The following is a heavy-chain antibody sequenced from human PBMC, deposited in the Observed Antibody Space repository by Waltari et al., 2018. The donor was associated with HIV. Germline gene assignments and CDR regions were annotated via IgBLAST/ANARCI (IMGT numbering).Heavy chain of an antibody. D-gene: IGHD2-2*02. V-gene: IGHV4-34*01. Sequence: QVQLQQWGAGLLKPSETLSLTCAVYGGSFSGYYWSWIRQPPGKGLEWIGEINHSGSTNYNPSLKSRVTISVDTSKNQFSLKLSSVTAADTAVYYCARGSRYCSSTSCYTGWFDPWGQGTLVTVSS. J-gene: IGHJ5*02. CDR2: INHSGST. CDR1: GGSFSGYY. CDR3: ARGSRYCSSTSCYTGWFDP.